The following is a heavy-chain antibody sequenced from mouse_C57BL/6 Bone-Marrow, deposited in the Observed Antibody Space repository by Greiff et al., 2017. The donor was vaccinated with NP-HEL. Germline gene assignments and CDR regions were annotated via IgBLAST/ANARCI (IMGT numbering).Heavy chain of an antibody. J-gene: IGHJ3*01. CDR3: ARLMVTTDWFAY. D-gene: IGHD2-2*01. CDR1: GYTFTGYW. CDR2: ILPGSGCT. Sequence: QVQLQQSGAELMKPGASVKLSCKATGYTFTGYWIEWVKQRPGHGLEWIGEILPGSGCTNYNEKFKGKATFTADTSSNTAYMQLSSLTTEDSAIYYCARLMVTTDWFAYWGQGTLVTVSA. V-gene: IGHV1-9*01.